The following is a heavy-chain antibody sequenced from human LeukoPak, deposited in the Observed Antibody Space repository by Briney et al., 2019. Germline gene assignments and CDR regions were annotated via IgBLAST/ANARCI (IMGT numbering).Heavy chain of an antibody. J-gene: IGHJ2*01. Sequence: GGSLRLSCVASGFTISSNYMSWVRQAPGKGLEWVSVIYTGGSTSYADSVKGRFTISRDSSKNTLFLQMNSLRAEDTAVYYCARALVRATMVWYFDLWGRGTLVTVSS. CDR1: GFTISSNY. V-gene: IGHV3-66*01. CDR3: ARALVRATMVWYFDL. CDR2: IYTGGST. D-gene: IGHD5-12*01.